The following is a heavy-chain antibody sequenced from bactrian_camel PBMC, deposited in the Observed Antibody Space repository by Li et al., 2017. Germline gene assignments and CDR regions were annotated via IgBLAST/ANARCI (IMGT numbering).Heavy chain of an antibody. D-gene: IGHD5*01. CDR2: IDSDGIT. CDR1: GITEGTNC. J-gene: IGHJ4*01. V-gene: IGHV3S53*01. CDR3: AEAGKSLGLWVGCSLYEYKY. Sequence: HVQLVESGGGSVQTTGSLRLSCEVSGITEGTNCIGWFRQAPGKEREGVATIDSDGITSYADSVKGRFTISKDNAKNTLYLQMNSLKPEDTAMYYCAEAGKSLGLWVGCSLYEYKYWGQGTQVTVS.